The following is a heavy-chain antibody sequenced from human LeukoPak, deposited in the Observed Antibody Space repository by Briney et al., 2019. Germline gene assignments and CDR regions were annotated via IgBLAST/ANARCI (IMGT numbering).Heavy chain of an antibody. V-gene: IGHV3-53*01. CDR1: GFSVSSNY. D-gene: IGHD2-21*01. CDR3: ARGRIPDY. J-gene: IGHJ4*02. CDR2: LYSGGTT. Sequence: GGSLRLSCATSGFSVSSNYMSWVRQAPGKGLEWVSALYSGGTTYYSDSVKGRFTISRDNSKNTLYLQMNSLRAEDTAVYYCARGRIPDYWGQGTLVTVSS.